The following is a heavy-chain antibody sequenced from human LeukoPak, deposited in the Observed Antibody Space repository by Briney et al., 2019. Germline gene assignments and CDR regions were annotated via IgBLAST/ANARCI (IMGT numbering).Heavy chain of an antibody. CDR2: IKSKTDGGTT. CDR3: TTAAYYYDSSGYYPYDAFDI. V-gene: IGHV3-15*01. D-gene: IGHD3-22*01. CDR1: GFTFSNAW. Sequence: PGGSLRLSCAASGFTFSNAWMSWVRQAPGKGLEWVGRIKSKTDGGTTDYAAPVKGRFTISRDDSKNTLYLQMNSLKTEDTAVYYCTTAAYYYDSSGYYPYDAFDIWGQGTMVTVSS. J-gene: IGHJ3*02.